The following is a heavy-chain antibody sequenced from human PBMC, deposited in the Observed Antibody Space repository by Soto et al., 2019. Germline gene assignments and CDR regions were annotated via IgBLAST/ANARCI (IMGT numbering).Heavy chain of an antibody. CDR3: ARDFGVARGGYYYGMDV. CDR1: GYTFTSYG. Sequence: GASVKVSCKASGYTFTSYGISWVRQAPGQGLEWMGWISAYNGNTNYAQKLQGRVTMTTDTSTSTAYMELRSLRSDDTAVYYCARDFGVARGGYYYGMDVWGQGTTVTVSS. V-gene: IGHV1-18*01. J-gene: IGHJ6*02. D-gene: IGHD3-3*01. CDR2: ISAYNGNT.